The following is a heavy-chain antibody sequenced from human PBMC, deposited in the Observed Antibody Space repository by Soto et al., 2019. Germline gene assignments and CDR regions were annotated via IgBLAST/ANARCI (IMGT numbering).Heavy chain of an antibody. CDR1: GYSFTSYW. CDR3: ARQETSSSWYLGGPYYYYGMDV. V-gene: IGHV5-51*01. CDR2: IYPGDSDT. D-gene: IGHD6-13*01. J-gene: IGHJ6*02. Sequence: GESLKISCKGSGYSFTSYWIGWVRQMPGKGLEWMGIIYPGDSDTRYSPSFQGQVTISADKSISTAYLQWSSLKASDTAMYYCARQETSSSWYLGGPYYYYGMDVWGQGTTVTVSS.